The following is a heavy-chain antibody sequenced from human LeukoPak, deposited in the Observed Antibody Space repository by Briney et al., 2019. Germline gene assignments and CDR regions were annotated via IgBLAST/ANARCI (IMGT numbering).Heavy chain of an antibody. D-gene: IGHD3-16*01. J-gene: IGHJ4*02. CDR2: ISVDGSNK. CDR1: GFTFRTYA. CDR3: AKDGGLWVSAHRGDS. Sequence: GGSLRLSCAASGFTFRTYAMHWVRQAPGKGLEWVAVISVDGSNKYYADSVKGRFTVSRDDSKNTLYLQMNSLRAEDTAVYYCAKDGGLWVSAHRGDSWGRGTLVTVSS. V-gene: IGHV3-30*04.